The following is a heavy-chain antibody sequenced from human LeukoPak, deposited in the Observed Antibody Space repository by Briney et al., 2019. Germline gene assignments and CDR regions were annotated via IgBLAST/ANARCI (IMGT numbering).Heavy chain of an antibody. CDR2: MSHDGSNK. CDR3: ARVGYYDSSGYPDAFDI. CDR1: GFSFSAYS. Sequence: GGSLRLSCAASGFSFSAYSMHWVRQAPGKGLEWVAVMSHDGSNKYYADSLKGRFTISRDNAKNTLYLQMNSLRAEDTAVYYCARVGYYDSSGYPDAFDIWGQGTMVTVSS. D-gene: IGHD3-22*01. J-gene: IGHJ3*02. V-gene: IGHV3-30*04.